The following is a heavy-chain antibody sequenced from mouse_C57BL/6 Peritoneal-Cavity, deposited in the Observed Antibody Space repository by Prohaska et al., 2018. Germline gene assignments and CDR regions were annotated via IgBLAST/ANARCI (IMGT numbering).Heavy chain of an antibody. CDR3: ASWDEAY. CDR1: GYTFTSYW. Sequence: QVQLQQPGAELVKPGASVKLSYKASGYTFTSYWMQWVKQRPGQGLEWIGEIDPSDSYTNYNQKFKGKATLTVDTSSSTAYMQLSSLTSEDSAVYYCASWDEAYWGQGTLVTVSA. D-gene: IGHD4-1*01. V-gene: IGHV1-50*01. CDR2: IDPSDSYT. J-gene: IGHJ3*01.